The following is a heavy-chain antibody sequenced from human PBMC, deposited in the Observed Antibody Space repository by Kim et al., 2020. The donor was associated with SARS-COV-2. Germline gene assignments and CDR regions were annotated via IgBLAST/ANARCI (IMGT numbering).Heavy chain of an antibody. CDR1: GFTFSSYG. V-gene: IGHV3-33*08. Sequence: GGSLRLSCAASGFTFSSYGMNWVRQAPGKGLEWVAGISYTGDKIYYADSVKGRFTISRDNSKNTLYLQMNSLRAEDTAVYYCARIRGDCAEGGYCGEY. CDR2: ISYTGDKI. J-gene: IGHJ1*01. D-gene: IGHD2-21*01. CDR3: ARIRGDCAEGGYCGEY.